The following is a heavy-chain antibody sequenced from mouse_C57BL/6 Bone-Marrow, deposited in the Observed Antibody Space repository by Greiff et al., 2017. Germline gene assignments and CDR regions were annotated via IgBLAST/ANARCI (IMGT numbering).Heavy chain of an antibody. V-gene: IGHV1-52*01. J-gene: IGHJ2*01. CDR1: GYTFTSYW. CDR3: ARGGYYGSSPYYFDY. D-gene: IGHD1-1*01. CDR2: IDPSDSET. Sequence: QVQLQQPGAELVRPGSSVKLSCKASGYTFTSYWMHWVKQRPIQGLEWIGNIDPSDSETHYNQKFKDKATLTVDKSSSTAYMQLSSLTSEDSAVYYCARGGYYGSSPYYFDYWGQGTTRTVSS.